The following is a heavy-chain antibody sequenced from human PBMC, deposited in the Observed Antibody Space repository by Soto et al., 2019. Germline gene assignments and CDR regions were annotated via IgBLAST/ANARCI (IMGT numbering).Heavy chain of an antibody. V-gene: IGHV1-46*01. CDR2: INPSGGST. CDR1: GYTFTSYY. Sequence: ASVKVSWKASGYTFTSYYMHWVRQAPGQGLEWMGIINPSGGSTSYAQKFQGRVTMTRDTSTSTVYMELSSLRSEDTAVYYCARVERGKYSSGRYVIDYWGQGTLVTVSS. CDR3: ARVERGKYSSGRYVIDY. J-gene: IGHJ4*02. D-gene: IGHD6-19*01.